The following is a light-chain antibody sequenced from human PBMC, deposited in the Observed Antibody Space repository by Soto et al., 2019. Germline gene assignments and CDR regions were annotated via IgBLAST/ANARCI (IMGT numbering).Light chain of an antibody. V-gene: IGKV3-15*01. Sequence: EVVMTQSPASLSVSPGEGATLSCRASQSVSSSLAWYQQKPGQAPRLLIYAASTRATGIPARFSGSGSGTEFTLTISSLQSEDSAVYYCQQYNNWPRTFGQGTK. CDR1: QSVSSS. CDR3: QQYNNWPRT. CDR2: AAS. J-gene: IGKJ1*01.